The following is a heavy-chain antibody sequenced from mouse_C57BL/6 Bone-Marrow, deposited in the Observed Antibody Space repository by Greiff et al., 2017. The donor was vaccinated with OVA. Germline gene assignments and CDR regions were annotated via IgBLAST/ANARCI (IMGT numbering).Heavy chain of an antibody. D-gene: IGHD2-3*01. CDR3: ARRRWLLRFAY. Sequence: VQGVESGPELVKPGASVKISCKASGYAFSSSWMNWVKQRPGKGLEWIGRIYPGDGDTNYNGKFKGKATLTADKSSSTAYMQLSSLTSEDSAVCFCARRRWLLRFAYWGQGTLVTVSA. CDR1: GYAFSSSW. V-gene: IGHV1-82*01. J-gene: IGHJ3*01. CDR2: IYPGDGDT.